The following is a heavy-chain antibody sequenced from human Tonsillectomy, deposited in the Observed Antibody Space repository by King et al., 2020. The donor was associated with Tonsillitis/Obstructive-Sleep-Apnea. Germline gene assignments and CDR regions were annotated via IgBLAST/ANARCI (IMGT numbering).Heavy chain of an antibody. D-gene: IGHD1-14*01. J-gene: IGHJ4*02. CDR2: ISSNGGST. Sequence: VQLVESGGGLVQPGGSLRLSCAASGFTFSSYAMHWVRQAPGKGLEYVSAISSNGGSTNYANSVKGRLTISRDNSKNTLYLQMGSLRAEDMAVYYCAGVWSILPEPFGYWGQGTLVSVSS. CDR1: GFTFSSYA. CDR3: AGVWSILPEPFGY. V-gene: IGHV3-64*01.